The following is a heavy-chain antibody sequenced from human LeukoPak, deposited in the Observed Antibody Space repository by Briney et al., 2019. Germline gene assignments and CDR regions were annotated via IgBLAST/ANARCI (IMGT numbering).Heavy chain of an antibody. CDR3: AKGDYYGSGSYYWYFDL. CDR2: ISYDGSNK. Sequence: GESLRLSCAASGFTFSSYAMHWVRHAPGKGLEWVALISYDGSNKYYAESMKGRCTVSRDNSKSTLYLQMNSLRAEGTAVYYCAKGDYYGSGSYYWYFDLWGRGTLVTVS. D-gene: IGHD3-10*01. J-gene: IGHJ2*01. V-gene: IGHV3-30*18. CDR1: GFTFSSYA.